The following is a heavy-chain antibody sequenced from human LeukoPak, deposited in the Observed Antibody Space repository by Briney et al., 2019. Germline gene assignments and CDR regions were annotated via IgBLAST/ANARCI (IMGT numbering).Heavy chain of an antibody. CDR2: IYYSGST. CDR1: GGSISSGGYA. Sequence: SQTLSLTCAVSGGSISSGGYAWGWIRQPRGKGLERIGYIYYSGSTYYNPSLTSRVTISVGTSKNQFSLMLTSVTAADTTVYYCARSSYYYDSSGYHYSAHYFDYWGQGTLVSVLS. J-gene: IGHJ4*02. V-gene: IGHV4-30-4*07. CDR3: ARSSYYYDSSGYHYSAHYFDY. D-gene: IGHD3-22*01.